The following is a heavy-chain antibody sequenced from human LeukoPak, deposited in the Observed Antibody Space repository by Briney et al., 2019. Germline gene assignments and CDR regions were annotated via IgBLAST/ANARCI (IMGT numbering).Heavy chain of an antibody. D-gene: IGHD3-3*01. J-gene: IGHJ6*02. CDR3: ARHPKDDFWSGYPGRYGMDV. Sequence: SETLSLTCTVSGGSTSSSSYYWGWIRQPPGKGLEWIGSIYYSGSTYYNPSLKSRVTISVDTSKNQFSLKLSSVTAADTAVYYCARHPKDDFWSGYPGRYGMDVWGQGTTVTVSS. V-gene: IGHV4-39*01. CDR2: IYYSGST. CDR1: GGSTSSSSYY.